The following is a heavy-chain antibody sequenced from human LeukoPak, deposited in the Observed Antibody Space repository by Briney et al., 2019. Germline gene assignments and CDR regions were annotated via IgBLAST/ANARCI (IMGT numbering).Heavy chain of an antibody. CDR2: INPNSGGT. CDR1: GYTFTGYY. Sequence: ASVKVSCKASGYTFTGYYMHWVRQAPGQGLEWMGWINPNSGGTNYAQKFQGRVTMTRDTSISTAYMELSRLRSEDTAVYYCARGREYCSSTSCYYLDYWGQGTLVTVSS. CDR3: ARGREYCSSTSCYYLDY. V-gene: IGHV1-2*02. D-gene: IGHD2-2*01. J-gene: IGHJ4*02.